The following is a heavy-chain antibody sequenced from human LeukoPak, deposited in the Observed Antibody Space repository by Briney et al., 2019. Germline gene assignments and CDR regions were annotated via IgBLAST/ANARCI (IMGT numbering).Heavy chain of an antibody. CDR1: GDSISSSDW. J-gene: IGHJ4*02. Sequence: SETLSLTCAVSGDSISSSDWWGWVRQSPGKGLGWVGEIYHSGNTNYNPSLKSRVAISLDKSSNQFSLRLTSVTAADTAMYFCAREEMPGKFDNWGQGTLVTVSS. CDR2: IYHSGNT. D-gene: IGHD1-26*01. V-gene: IGHV4-4*02. CDR3: AREEMPGKFDN.